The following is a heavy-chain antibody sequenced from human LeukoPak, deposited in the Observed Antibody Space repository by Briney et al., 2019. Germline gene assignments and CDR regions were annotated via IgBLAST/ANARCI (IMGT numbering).Heavy chain of an antibody. CDR2: IIPILGIA. CDR1: GGTFSSYT. D-gene: IGHD6-13*01. J-gene: IGHJ5*02. V-gene: IGHV1-69*04. Sequence: SVKVSCKASGGTFSSYTISWVRQAPGQGLEWMGRIIPILGIANYAQKLQGRVTMATDTSTSTAYMELRSLRSDDTAVYYCARDSGIAAASPWGQGTLVTVSS. CDR3: ARDSGIAAASP.